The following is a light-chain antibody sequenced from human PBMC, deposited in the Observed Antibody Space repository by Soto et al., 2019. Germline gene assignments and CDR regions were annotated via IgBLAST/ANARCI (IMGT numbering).Light chain of an antibody. J-gene: IGKJ2*01. CDR1: QSISNY. V-gene: IGKV1-39*01. CDR3: QQSHSSPYT. Sequence: DIQVTQSPLSLAASVRDRATITCRASQSISNYLNWYQQKPGTAPRVLSFGASSLQRGVPSRFSGSGSGADFTLTINGLQPEDFATYYCQQSHSSPYTCGLGTKVDIK. CDR2: GAS.